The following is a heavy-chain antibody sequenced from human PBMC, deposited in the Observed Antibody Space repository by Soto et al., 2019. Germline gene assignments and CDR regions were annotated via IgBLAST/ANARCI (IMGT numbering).Heavy chain of an antibody. CDR2: IYTKERT. CDR3: ARDDYKDGGNNWFDP. D-gene: IGHD3-16*01. J-gene: IGHJ5*02. V-gene: IGHV4-4*07. Sequence: SETLSLTCTVSGGSITNYYWSWIRQPAGKELEWIGRIYTKERTNYNLSFRNRVTMSVDTSKNQFSLKLDAVTAADTAVYYCARDDYKDGGNNWFDPWGQGTLVTVSS. CDR1: GGSITNYY.